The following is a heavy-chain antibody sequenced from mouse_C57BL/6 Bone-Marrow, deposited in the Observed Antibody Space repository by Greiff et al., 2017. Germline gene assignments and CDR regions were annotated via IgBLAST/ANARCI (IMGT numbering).Heavy chain of an antibody. V-gene: IGHV1-42*01. CDR1: GYSFTGYY. Sequence: VQLQQSGPELVKPGASVKISCKASGYSFTGYYMNWVKQSPEKSLEWIGEINPSTGGTTYTQKFKAKATLTVDKSSSTAYMQLKSLTSEDSAVYYCARENGPLFDYWGQGTTLTVSS. CDR2: INPSTGGT. J-gene: IGHJ2*01. CDR3: ARENGPLFDY.